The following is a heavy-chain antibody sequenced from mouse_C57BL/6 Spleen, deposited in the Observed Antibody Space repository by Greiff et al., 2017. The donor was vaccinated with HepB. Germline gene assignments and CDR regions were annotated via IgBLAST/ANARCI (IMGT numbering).Heavy chain of an antibody. Sequence: QVQLKESGPELVKPGASVKISCKASGYAFSSSWMNWVKQRPGKGLEWIGRIYPGDGDTNYNGKFKGKATLTADKSSSTAYMQLSSLTSEDSAVYFCAREEDGYYYWGQGTTLTVSS. CDR2: IYPGDGDT. CDR1: GYAFSSSW. D-gene: IGHD2-3*01. CDR3: AREEDGYYY. J-gene: IGHJ2*01. V-gene: IGHV1-82*01.